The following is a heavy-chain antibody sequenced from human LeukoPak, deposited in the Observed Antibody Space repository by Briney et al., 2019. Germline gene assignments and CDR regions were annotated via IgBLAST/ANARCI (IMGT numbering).Heavy chain of an antibody. CDR2: ISDDGSTK. V-gene: IGHV3-30*18. Sequence: PGTSLRLSCAASGFTFSFYGIHWVRQAPGKGLEWVAVISDDGSTKYYSDSVKGRFTVSRDNSKDTLCLQMNSLTTEDTAVYYCAKDRYYDIRGRLDPWGQGTLVTVSS. CDR1: GFTFSFYG. CDR3: AKDRYYDIRGRLDP. J-gene: IGHJ5*02. D-gene: IGHD3-10*02.